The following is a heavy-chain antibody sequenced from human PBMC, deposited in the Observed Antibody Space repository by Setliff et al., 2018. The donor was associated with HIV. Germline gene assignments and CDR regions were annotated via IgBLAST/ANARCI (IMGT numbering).Heavy chain of an antibody. D-gene: IGHD6-13*01. J-gene: IGHJ4*02. Sequence: PGESLKISCKGSGYSFTSYWIGWVRQLPGKGLEWMGIIYPGDSDTRYSPAFQGQVTISADKSISTAYLQWSSLKASDTAMYYCARHQYSSSWDIDYWGQGTLVTVSS. CDR1: GYSFTSYW. V-gene: IGHV5-51*01. CDR3: ARHQYSSSWDIDY. CDR2: IYPGDSDT.